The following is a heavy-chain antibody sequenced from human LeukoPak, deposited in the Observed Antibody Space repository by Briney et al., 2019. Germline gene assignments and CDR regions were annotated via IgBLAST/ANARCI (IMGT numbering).Heavy chain of an antibody. CDR1: GFTFSSYA. J-gene: IGHJ4*02. V-gene: IGHV3-23*01. D-gene: IGHD6-19*01. CDR3: AKVGKQWLALASLYDY. Sequence: GGSLRLSCAASGFTFSSYAMSWVRQAPGKGLEWVSAISGSGGSTYYADSVKGRFTISRDNSKNTLYLQMNSLRAEDTAVYYCAKVGKQWLALASLYDYWCQGTLVTVSS. CDR2: ISGSGGST.